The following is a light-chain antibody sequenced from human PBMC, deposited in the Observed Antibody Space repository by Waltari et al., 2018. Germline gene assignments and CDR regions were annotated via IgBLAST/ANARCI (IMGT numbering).Light chain of an antibody. Sequence: QTVVTQEPSFSVSPGGTVTLTCGLRSGSVSTTYYPSWYQQTPVQAPRPRIYSTTTRSSGVPDRISGSILGNKAALTSTGAQADDESDYYCVLYMGGGILFGGGTKLTVL. CDR1: SGSVSTTYY. CDR2: STT. J-gene: IGLJ3*02. V-gene: IGLV8-61*01. CDR3: VLYMGGGIL.